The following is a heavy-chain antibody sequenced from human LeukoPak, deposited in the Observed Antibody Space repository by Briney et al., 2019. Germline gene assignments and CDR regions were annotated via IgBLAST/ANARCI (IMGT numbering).Heavy chain of an antibody. CDR3: AREVIRGYYFDY. CDR1: GFTVSSNY. CDR2: IYSGGST. Sequence: GGSLRLSCAASGFTVSSNYVSWVRQAPGKGLEWVSVIYSGGSTYYADSVKGRFTISRDNSKNTLYLQMNSLRAEDTAVYYCAREVIRGYYFDYWGQGTLVTVSS. V-gene: IGHV3-53*01. J-gene: IGHJ4*02.